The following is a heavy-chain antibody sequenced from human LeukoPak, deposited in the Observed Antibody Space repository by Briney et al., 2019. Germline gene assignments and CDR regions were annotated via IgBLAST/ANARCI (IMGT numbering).Heavy chain of an antibody. CDR3: VRMTATKFDY. J-gene: IGHJ4*02. Sequence: GGSLRLSCAASGFTFNSHAMSWVRQAPGKGLEWVSGISGSAGSTYYADSVKGRFTISRDNSENTLYLQMNSLRAEDTAVYFCVRMTATKFDYWGQGTLVTVSS. CDR1: GFTFNSHA. V-gene: IGHV3-23*01. D-gene: IGHD5-12*01. CDR2: ISGSAGST.